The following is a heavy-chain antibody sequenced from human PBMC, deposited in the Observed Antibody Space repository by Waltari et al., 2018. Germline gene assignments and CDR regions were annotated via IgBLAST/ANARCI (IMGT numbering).Heavy chain of an antibody. Sequence: EVQLVESGGNLVQPGGSLKLSCAGSGFTFTDSSSIHWVRQAAGKGLEWLGHIRGSNFNYATGYSVSVMGRFSISRDDSENTAFLQMNSLEAGDTAVYYCARQTISCHDYWGQGTLVTVSS. J-gene: IGHJ4*02. CDR2: IRGSNFNYAT. V-gene: IGHV3-73*01. D-gene: IGHD2-2*01. CDR3: ARQTISCHDY. CDR1: GFTFTDSS.